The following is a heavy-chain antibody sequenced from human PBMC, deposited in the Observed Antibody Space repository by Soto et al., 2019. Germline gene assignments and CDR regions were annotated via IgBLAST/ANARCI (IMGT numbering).Heavy chain of an antibody. D-gene: IGHD6-13*01. CDR2: ISSSSGTI. V-gene: IGHV3-21*04. CDR1: GFTFSSYA. Sequence: GGSLRLSCAASGFTFSSYAMSWVRQAPGKGLEWVSAISSSSGTIYYTDSVKGRFTISRDNAKNSLYLQMNSLRAEDTALYYCARDRKGIEGAPISVRAFDIWGQGAIV. J-gene: IGHJ3*02. CDR3: ARDRKGIEGAPISVRAFDI.